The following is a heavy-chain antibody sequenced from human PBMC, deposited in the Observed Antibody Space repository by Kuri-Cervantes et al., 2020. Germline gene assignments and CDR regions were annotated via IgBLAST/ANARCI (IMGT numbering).Heavy chain of an antibody. Sequence: GGSLRLSCEASEFTFNSNWMTWFRQAPGKGLEWVANITPDGGAKHYVASVKGRFTISRDNVHNSLYLQMNSLRAEGTALYYCTNKDNYWGQGTLVTVSS. J-gene: IGHJ4*02. D-gene: IGHD5-24*01. CDR2: ITPDGGAK. CDR3: TNKDNY. V-gene: IGHV3-7*01. CDR1: EFTFNSNW.